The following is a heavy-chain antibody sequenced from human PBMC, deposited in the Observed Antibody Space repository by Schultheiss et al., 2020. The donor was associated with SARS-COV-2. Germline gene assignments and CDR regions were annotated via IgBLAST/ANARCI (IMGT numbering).Heavy chain of an antibody. J-gene: IGHJ4*02. V-gene: IGHV1-69*13. Sequence: SVKVSCKASGYTFTSYAISWVRQAPGQGLEWMGGIIPIFGTANYAQKFQGRVTITADESTSTAYMELSSLRSEDTAVYYCARPILPYDSSGYYYVAFDYWGQGTLVTVSS. CDR1: GYTFTSYA. D-gene: IGHD3-22*01. CDR2: IIPIFGTA. CDR3: ARPILPYDSSGYYYVAFDY.